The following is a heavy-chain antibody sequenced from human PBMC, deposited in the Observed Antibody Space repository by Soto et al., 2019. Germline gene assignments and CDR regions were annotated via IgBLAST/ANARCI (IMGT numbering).Heavy chain of an antibody. V-gene: IGHV3-23*01. D-gene: IGHD2-2*01. Sequence: GGSLRLSCAASGFTFSSYTMAWVRQAPGKGLEWVSSISGSGGSPSYADSVQGRFTISRDNSRNTLYLQMNSLRAEDTAVYYCARVPDLDYCSRTSCLYYFDYWGQGALVTVSS. CDR2: ISGSGGSP. CDR1: GFTFSSYT. J-gene: IGHJ4*02. CDR3: ARVPDLDYCSRTSCLYYFDY.